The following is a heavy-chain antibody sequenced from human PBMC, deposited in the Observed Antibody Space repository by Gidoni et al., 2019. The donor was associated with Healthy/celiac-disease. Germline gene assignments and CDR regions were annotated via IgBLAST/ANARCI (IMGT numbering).Heavy chain of an antibody. V-gene: IGHV4-39*01. CDR1: GGSSSSSSYY. J-gene: IGHJ6*02. Sequence: QLQLQESGPGLVKPSETLSLTCTVSGGSSSSSSYYWGWIRQPPGKGLEWIGSIYYSGSTYYNPSLKSRVTISVDTSKNQFSLKLSSVTAADTAVYYCARLVRGVIMAYYYYYGMDVWGQGTTVTVSS. CDR3: ARLVRGVIMAYYYYYGMDV. CDR2: IYYSGST. D-gene: IGHD3-10*01.